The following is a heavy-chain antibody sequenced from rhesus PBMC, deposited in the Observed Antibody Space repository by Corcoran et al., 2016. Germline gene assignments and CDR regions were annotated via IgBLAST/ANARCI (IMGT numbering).Heavy chain of an antibody. CDR3: ARDQGGYSYGYFDC. CDR1: GDSVSSSNW. V-gene: IGHV4-65*01. D-gene: IGHD5-36*01. CDR2: ISGSSRST. J-gene: IGHJ4*01. Sequence: QVQLQESGPGLVKPSETLSLTCAVSGDSVSSSNWWSWIRQPPGKGLERIRYISGSSRSTYYNPSLKSRVTISTDTSKNQFSLKLSSVTAADTAVYYCARDQGGYSYGYFDCWGQGVLVTVSS.